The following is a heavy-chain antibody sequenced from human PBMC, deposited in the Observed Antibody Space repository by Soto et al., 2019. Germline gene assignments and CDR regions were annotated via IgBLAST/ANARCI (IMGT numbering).Heavy chain of an antibody. V-gene: IGHV4-31*03. Sequence: QVHLQESGPGLVKPSQTLSLTCTVSGGSINSGGYYWTWIRPHPEKGLEWLGNINHSGTTYYNPSLRTRLSISLDTYQVQFSLQVTSMTAADTSVYFCVRGRRYSYKTYFDRLGQGSLVTFSA. CDR2: INHSGTT. J-gene: IGHJ5*02. D-gene: IGHD5-18*01. CDR3: VRGRRYSYKTYFDR. CDR1: GGSINSGGYY.